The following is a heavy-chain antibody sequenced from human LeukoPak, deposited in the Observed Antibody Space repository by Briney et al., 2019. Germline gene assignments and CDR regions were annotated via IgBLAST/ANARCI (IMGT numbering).Heavy chain of an antibody. J-gene: IGHJ6*03. CDR3: ARSNYGAYYYYYMDV. Sequence: GGSLRLSCAASGFTFSDYYMSWIRQAPGKGLEWVSCISSSGSTIYYADSVKGRFTISRDNAKNSLYLQMNSLRAEDTAVYYCARSNYGAYYYYYMDVWGKGTSVTVSS. V-gene: IGHV3-11*04. CDR1: GFTFSDYY. D-gene: IGHD4-11*01. CDR2: ISSSGSTI.